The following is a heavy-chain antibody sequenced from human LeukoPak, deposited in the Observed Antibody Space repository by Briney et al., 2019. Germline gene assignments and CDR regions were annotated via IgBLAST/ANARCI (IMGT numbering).Heavy chain of an antibody. Sequence: GGSLRLSCVASGFAFSTYPMSWVRQAPGKGLEWVSGVSGSGGHKFYADSAKGRVTISRDNSKKTLYLQMSSLRADDTAVCYCAKGGASVTDAPHGDVVTTTLDGFDIWGHGTMVTVST. V-gene: IGHV3-23*01. D-gene: IGHD4-17*01. J-gene: IGHJ3*02. CDR1: GFAFSTYP. CDR2: VSGSGGHK. CDR3: AKGGASVTDAPHGDVVTTTLDGFDI.